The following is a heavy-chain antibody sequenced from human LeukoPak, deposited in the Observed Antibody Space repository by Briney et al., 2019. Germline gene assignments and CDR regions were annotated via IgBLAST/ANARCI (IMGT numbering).Heavy chain of an antibody. J-gene: IGHJ5*02. V-gene: IGHV3-7*03. CDR2: IKQDGSEK. D-gene: IGHD2/OR15-2a*01. CDR1: GFTFSSYW. Sequence: GGSLRLSCAASGFTFSSYWMSWVRQAPGKGLEWVANIKQDGSEKYYVDSVKGRFTISRDNAKNSLYLQMNSLRAEDTALYHCAREMFLNWFDPWGQGTLVTVSS. CDR3: AREMFLNWFDP.